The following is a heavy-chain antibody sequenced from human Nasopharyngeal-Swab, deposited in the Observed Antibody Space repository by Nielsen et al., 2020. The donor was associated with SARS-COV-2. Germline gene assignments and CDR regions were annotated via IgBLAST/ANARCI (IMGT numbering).Heavy chain of an antibody. Sequence: GESLKISCAASGFTLSSYWMHWVRQAPGKGLVWVSRISGDGSNTFYADSVKGRFTISRDNAKNTLYLQMNSLRAEDTAVYYCAREDAGSPFDPWGQGTLVTVSS. CDR3: AREDAGSPFDP. V-gene: IGHV3-74*01. D-gene: IGHD6-13*01. CDR1: GFTLSSYW. CDR2: ISGDGSNT. J-gene: IGHJ5*02.